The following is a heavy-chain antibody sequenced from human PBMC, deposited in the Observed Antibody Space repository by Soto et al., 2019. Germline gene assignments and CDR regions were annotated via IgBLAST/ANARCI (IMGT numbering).Heavy chain of an antibody. V-gene: IGHV4-34*01. CDR3: ARGHSSSPNYYYYGMDV. J-gene: IGHJ6*02. Sequence: PSETLSLTCAVYGGSFSGYYWSWIRQPPGKGMEWTGEINHSGSTNYNPSLKSRVTISVDTSKNQFSLKLSSVTAADTAVYYCARGHSSSPNYYYYGMDVWGQGTTVTVSS. CDR1: GGSFSGYY. D-gene: IGHD6-13*01. CDR2: INHSGST.